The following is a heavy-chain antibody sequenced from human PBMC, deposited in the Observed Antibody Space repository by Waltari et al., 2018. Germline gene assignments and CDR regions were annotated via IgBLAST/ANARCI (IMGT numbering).Heavy chain of an antibody. V-gene: IGHV3-7*01. J-gene: IGHJ6*03. CDR1: GFPFSSYW. CDR3: ARDSPHYYYMDV. CDR2: IKQDGSEK. Sequence: EVQLVESGGGLVQPGGSLRLSCAASGFPFSSYWMSWVRQAPGKGLEWVANIKQDGSEKYYVDSVKGRFTISRDNAKNSLYLQMNSLRAEDTAVYYCARDSPHYYYMDVWGKGTTVTVSS.